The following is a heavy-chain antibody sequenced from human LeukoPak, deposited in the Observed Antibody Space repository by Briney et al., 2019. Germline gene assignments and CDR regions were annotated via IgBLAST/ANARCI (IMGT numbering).Heavy chain of an antibody. J-gene: IGHJ4*02. CDR1: GFTFSSYA. CDR3: ARDPNREWLVQDY. V-gene: IGHV3-30*04. D-gene: IGHD6-19*01. CDR2: ISYDGSNK. Sequence: GGSLRLSCAASGFTFSSYAMHWVRQAPGKGLEWVAVISYDGSNKYHADSVKGRFTISRDNSKNTLYLQMNSLRAEDTAVYYCARDPNREWLVQDYRGQGTLVTVSS.